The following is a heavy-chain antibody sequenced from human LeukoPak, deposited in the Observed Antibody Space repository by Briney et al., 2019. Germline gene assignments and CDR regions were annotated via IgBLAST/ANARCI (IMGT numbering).Heavy chain of an antibody. CDR3: AKRGVVIRVILVGFHKEAYYFDS. J-gene: IGHJ4*02. V-gene: IGHV3-23*01. CDR2: IRGNGET. CDR1: GLSFSSFA. D-gene: IGHD3-22*01. Sequence: GGSLRLSCAASGLSFSSFAMSWVRQGPARGLEWVSSIRGNGETFYSDSVKGRFTISRDTSKNTLYLQMKSLRAEDTAVYFCAKRGVVIRVILVGFHKEAYYFDSWGQGALVTVSS.